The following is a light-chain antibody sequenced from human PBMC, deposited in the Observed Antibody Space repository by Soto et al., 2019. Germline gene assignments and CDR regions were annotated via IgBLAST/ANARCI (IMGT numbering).Light chain of an antibody. CDR2: DAS. Sequence: ETVLTQSPATLSFSPGENAILSCRASQSVSNYLAWYQHKPDQAPRLLIYDASYRATGLPASFSGGGSGTDFPVSICSLEPEDFAVYYCQQRYDGVTYGGGTKVEI. V-gene: IGKV3-11*01. CDR3: QQRYDGVT. CDR1: QSVSNY. J-gene: IGKJ4*01.